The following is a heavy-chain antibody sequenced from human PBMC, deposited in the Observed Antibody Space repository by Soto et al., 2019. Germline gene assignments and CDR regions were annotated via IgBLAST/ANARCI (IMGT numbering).Heavy chain of an antibody. J-gene: IGHJ5*02. CDR2: IYYSGST. V-gene: IGHV4-31*03. Sequence: QVQLQESGPGLVKPSQTLSLTCTVSGGSISSGGYYWSWIRQHPGKGLEWIGYIYYSGSTYYNPPLKSRATISVDTSKNQFALKLSSVTAADTAVYYCARDLKEVGATEGGNWFDPLGQGTLVTLSS. CDR3: ARDLKEVGATEGGNWFDP. CDR1: GGSISSGGYY. D-gene: IGHD1-26*01.